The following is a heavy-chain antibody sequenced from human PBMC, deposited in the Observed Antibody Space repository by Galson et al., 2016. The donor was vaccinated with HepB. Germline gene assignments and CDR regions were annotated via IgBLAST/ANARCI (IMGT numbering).Heavy chain of an antibody. J-gene: IGHJ4*02. CDR2: IFHSGST. V-gene: IGHV4-4*02. CDR3: ATLIVSSRDPSDY. Sequence: SETLSLTCTVSGGSITNTNWWSWVRQPPGKGLEWIGEIFHSGSTSYNPSLKSRVTISVDKSKNQFFLRLNSVTAADTAVYYCATLIVSSRDPSDYWGQGTLVTVSS. CDR1: GGSITNTNW. D-gene: IGHD2-15*01.